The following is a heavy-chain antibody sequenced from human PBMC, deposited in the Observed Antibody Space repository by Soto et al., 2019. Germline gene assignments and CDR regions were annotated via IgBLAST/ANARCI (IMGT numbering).Heavy chain of an antibody. D-gene: IGHD3-22*01. V-gene: IGHV1-69*12. CDR1: GGTFSSYA. CDR2: IIPIFGTA. CDR3: ARPTLQSYYDSSGYYWGFHY. Sequence: QVQLVQSGAEVKKPGSSVKVSCKASGGTFSSYAISWVRQAPGQGLEWMGGIIPIFGTANYAQKFQGSVTITADGSTSTASMELGSLRSEDTAVYYCARPTLQSYYDSSGYYWGFHYWSQGALVIVSS. J-gene: IGHJ4*02.